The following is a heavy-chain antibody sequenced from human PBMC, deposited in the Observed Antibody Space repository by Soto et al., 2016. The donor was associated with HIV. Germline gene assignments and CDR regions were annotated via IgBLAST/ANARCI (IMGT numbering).Heavy chain of an antibody. V-gene: IGHV1-2*02. CDR2: INPNSGGT. Sequence: QVQLVQSGAEVKKPGASVKVSCKASGYTFTGYYMHWVRQAPGQGLEWMGWINPNSGGTNYAQKFQGRVTMTRDTSISTAYMDLSSLTSGDTAVYYCARLGRNVFLPIRDAFDFWAKGHWSPSF. CDR3: ARLGRNVFLPIRDAFDF. J-gene: IGHJ3*01. D-gene: IGHD3-10*01. CDR1: GYTFTGYY.